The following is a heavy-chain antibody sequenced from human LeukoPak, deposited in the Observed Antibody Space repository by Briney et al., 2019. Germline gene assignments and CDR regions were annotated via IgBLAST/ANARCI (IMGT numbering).Heavy chain of an antibody. Sequence: GGSLRLSCAASGFTFSSYAMHWVRQAPGKGLEWVAVISYDGSNKYYADSVKGRFTISRDNSENTLYLQMNSLRAEDTAVYYCAPLGQQLNWGQGTLVTVSS. CDR2: ISYDGSNK. CDR1: GFTFSSYA. J-gene: IGHJ4*02. V-gene: IGHV3-30-3*01. D-gene: IGHD6-13*01. CDR3: APLGQQLN.